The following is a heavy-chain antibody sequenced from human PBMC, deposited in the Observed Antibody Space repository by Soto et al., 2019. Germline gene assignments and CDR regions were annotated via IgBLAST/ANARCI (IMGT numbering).Heavy chain of an antibody. D-gene: IGHD3-10*01. Sequence: QVQLVQSGAEIKKPGASVEVSCKASGYTFTTYGITWVRQAPGQGPEWMGWINVYTGNTDYAQKVQGRVTMTTDTSTSTAYMELRSLRSDDTAVYYCARFYGSGNFPYDYWGQGTLVTVSS. J-gene: IGHJ4*02. V-gene: IGHV1-18*01. CDR1: GYTFTTYG. CDR3: ARFYGSGNFPYDY. CDR2: INVYTGNT.